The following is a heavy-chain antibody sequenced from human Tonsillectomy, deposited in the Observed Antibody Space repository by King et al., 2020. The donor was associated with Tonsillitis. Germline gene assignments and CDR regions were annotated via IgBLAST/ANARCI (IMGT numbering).Heavy chain of an antibody. J-gene: IGHJ4*02. CDR3: ARIPDFWSGCFDY. D-gene: IGHD3-3*01. Sequence: VQLQESGPGLVKPSETLSLTCTVSGGSISSYYWSWIRQPPGKGLEWIGYIYYSGSTNYNPSLKSRVTISVDTSKNQFSLKLSSVTAADTAVYYCARIPDFWSGCFDYWGQGTLVTVSS. V-gene: IGHV4-59*08. CDR2: IYYSGST. CDR1: GGSISSYY.